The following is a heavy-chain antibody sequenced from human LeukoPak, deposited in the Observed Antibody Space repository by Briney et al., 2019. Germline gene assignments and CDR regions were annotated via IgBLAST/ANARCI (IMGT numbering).Heavy chain of an antibody. CDR2: IYSDGTT. CDR1: GLIVSSTS. Sequence: PVGSLRLSCAASGLIVSSTSLTWVRQAPGKGLEWVSLIYSDGTTYYADSVKGRFTISRDNSKNTLYLQMNSLRTEDTAVYYCARERYESGIDYWGQGTLVTVSS. CDR3: ARERYESGIDY. D-gene: IGHD3-3*01. J-gene: IGHJ4*02. V-gene: IGHV3-53*01.